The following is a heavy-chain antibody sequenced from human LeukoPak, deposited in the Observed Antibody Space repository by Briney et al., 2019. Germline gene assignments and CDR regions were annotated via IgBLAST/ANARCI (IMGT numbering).Heavy chain of an antibody. CDR1: GGSISSYY. Sequence: SETLSLTCTVSGGSISSYYWSWIRQPPGKGLERIGYIYYSGSTNYNPSLKSRVTISVDTSKDQFSLKLSSVTAADTAVYYCARVNYDSSGYFFDYWGQGTLVNVSS. CDR3: ARVNYDSSGYFFDY. CDR2: IYYSGST. J-gene: IGHJ4*02. D-gene: IGHD3-22*01. V-gene: IGHV4-59*01.